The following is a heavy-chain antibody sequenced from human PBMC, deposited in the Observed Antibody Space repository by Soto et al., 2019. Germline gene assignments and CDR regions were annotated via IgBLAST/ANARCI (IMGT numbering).Heavy chain of an antibody. CDR2: IIPIFGTA. CDR3: ATSMPPGGGY. V-gene: IGHV1-69*13. Sequence: VASVKVSCKASGGTFSSYAISWVRQAPGQGLEWMGGIIPIFGTANYAQKFQGRVTITADESTSTAYMELSSLRSEDTAVYYCATSMPPGGGYWGQGTLVTVSS. D-gene: IGHD2-2*01. J-gene: IGHJ4*02. CDR1: GGTFSSYA.